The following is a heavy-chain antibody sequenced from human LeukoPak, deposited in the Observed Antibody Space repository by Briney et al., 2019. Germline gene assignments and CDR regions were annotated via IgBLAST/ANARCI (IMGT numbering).Heavy chain of an antibody. CDR2: ISGSGGST. V-gene: IGHV3-23*01. CDR3: AKDARILLSGSFEGTLDY. D-gene: IGHD1-26*01. CDR1: GFTFSSYA. J-gene: IGHJ4*02. Sequence: SGGSLRLSCAASGFTFSSYAMSWVRQAPGKGLEWVSAISGSGGSTYYADSVKGRFTISRDNSKNTLYLQMNSLRAEDTAVYYCAKDARILLSGSFEGTLDYWGQGTLVTVSS.